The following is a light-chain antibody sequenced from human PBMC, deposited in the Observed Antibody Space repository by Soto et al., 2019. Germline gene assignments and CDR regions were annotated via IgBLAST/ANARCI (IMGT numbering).Light chain of an antibody. CDR2: DDS. J-gene: IGLJ2*01. Sequence: SYELTQPPSVSVAPGQTATVTCGGNNVGSKSVHWYQQKPGQAPVLVVYDDSDRPSGIPERFSGSNSGNTATLTISRVEAGDEADYYCAAWDDSLSAVVFGGGTKVTVL. CDR1: NVGSKS. V-gene: IGLV3-21*02. CDR3: AAWDDSLSAVV.